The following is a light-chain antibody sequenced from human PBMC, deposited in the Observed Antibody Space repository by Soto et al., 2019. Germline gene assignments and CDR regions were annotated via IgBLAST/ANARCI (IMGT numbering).Light chain of an antibody. J-gene: IGLJ1*01. V-gene: IGLV2-14*01. Sequence: QSALTQPASVSGSPGQSITISCTGTSSDVGGYNYVSWYQQHPGIAPKLMIYDGSNRPSGVSNRFSGSKSGNTASLTISGLQAEDEADYYCSSYTSSSASLYVFGTGTKLTVL. CDR2: DGS. CDR1: SSDVGGYNY. CDR3: SSYTSSSASLYV.